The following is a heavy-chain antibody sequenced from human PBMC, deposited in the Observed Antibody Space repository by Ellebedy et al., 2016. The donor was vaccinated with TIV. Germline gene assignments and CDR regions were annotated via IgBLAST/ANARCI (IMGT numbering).Heavy chain of an antibody. J-gene: IGHJ4*02. Sequence: GESLKISXAASGFTFSSYAMSWVRQAPGKGLEWVSALSGSGGSTYYADSVKGRFTISRDNSKNTLYLQMNSLRAEDTAVYYCAAPGGEVDYWGQGTLVTVSS. CDR2: LSGSGGST. V-gene: IGHV3-23*01. CDR3: AAPGGEVDY. CDR1: GFTFSSYA. D-gene: IGHD3-16*01.